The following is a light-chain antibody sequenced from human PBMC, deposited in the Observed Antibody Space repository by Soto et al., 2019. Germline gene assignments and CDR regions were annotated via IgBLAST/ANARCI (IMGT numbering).Light chain of an antibody. CDR3: QQYGSSLWT. V-gene: IGKV3D-20*01. Sequence: EIVLTQSPGTLSLSPGERATLSCISSQSVSSSYLAWYQQKPGLAPRLLIYDASSRATGIPDRFSGSGSGTDFTLTISRLEPEDFAVYYCQQYGSSLWTFGQRTKVDIK. CDR2: DAS. CDR1: QSVSSSY. J-gene: IGKJ1*01.